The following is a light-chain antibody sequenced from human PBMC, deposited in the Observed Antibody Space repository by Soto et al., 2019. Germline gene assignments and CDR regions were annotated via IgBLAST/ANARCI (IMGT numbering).Light chain of an antibody. V-gene: IGLV2-8*01. CDR3: SSYAGSTNFV. Sequence: QSALTQLPSASGSPGQSVTISCTGTSSDVGGYNYVSWYQQHPGKAPRLMIFDVIKRPSGVPDRFSGSKSGNTASLTVSGLQAEDEADYYCSSYAGSTNFVFGPGTKPPS. CDR2: DVI. J-gene: IGLJ1*01. CDR1: SSDVGGYNY.